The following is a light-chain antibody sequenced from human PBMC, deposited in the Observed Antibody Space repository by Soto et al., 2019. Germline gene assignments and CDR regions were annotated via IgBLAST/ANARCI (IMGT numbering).Light chain of an antibody. CDR2: KAS. V-gene: IGKV1-5*03. Sequence: DIQMTQSPSTLSASVGDRVTITCRASQSISTWLAWYQQKPGKAPNLLIYKASNLEGGVPSRFSGSGSGTEFNIPISSLQPDDFATYYCQQYNTYPLPFGGGTTVEIK. CDR1: QSISTW. J-gene: IGKJ4*01. CDR3: QQYNTYPLP.